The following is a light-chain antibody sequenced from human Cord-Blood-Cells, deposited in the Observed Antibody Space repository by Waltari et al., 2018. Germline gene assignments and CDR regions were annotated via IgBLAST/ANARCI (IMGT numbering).Light chain of an antibody. CDR3: QSADSSGTLVV. J-gene: IGLJ2*01. CDR1: AFPKQY. V-gene: IGLV3-25*03. CDR2: KDS. Sequence: SYELTQPPSVSVSPGQTARTTCSGDAFPKQYAYWYQQKPGQAPVLVIYKDSERPSGIPERFSGSSSGTTVTLTISGVQAEDEADYYCQSADSSGTLVVFGGGTKLTVL.